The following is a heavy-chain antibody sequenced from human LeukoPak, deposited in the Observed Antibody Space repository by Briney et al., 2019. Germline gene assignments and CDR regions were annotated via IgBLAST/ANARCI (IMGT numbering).Heavy chain of an antibody. Sequence: SETLSLTCTVSGGSISSGDYYWSWIRQSPGKGLEWIGYIYYSGSTYYNPSLKSRVTISVDTSKNQFSLKLSSVTAADTAVYYCARVPPLALRYFDHFYGMDVWGRGTTVTVSS. J-gene: IGHJ6*02. CDR1: GGSISSGDYY. D-gene: IGHD3-9*01. CDR3: ARVPPLALRYFDHFYGMDV. CDR2: IYYSGST. V-gene: IGHV4-30-4*01.